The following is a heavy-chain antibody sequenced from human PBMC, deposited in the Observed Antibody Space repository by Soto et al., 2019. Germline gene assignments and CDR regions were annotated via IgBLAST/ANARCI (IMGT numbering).Heavy chain of an antibody. CDR3: ARDPGTVTPRDAFDI. D-gene: IGHD4-4*01. J-gene: IGHJ3*02. Sequence: GGSLRLSCAASGFTFSSYWMSWVRQAPGKGLEWVANIKQDGSEKYYVDSVKGRFTISRDNAKNSLYLQMNSLRAEDTAVYYCARDPGTVTPRDAFDIWGQGTMVTVSS. CDR2: IKQDGSEK. V-gene: IGHV3-7*01. CDR1: GFTFSSYW.